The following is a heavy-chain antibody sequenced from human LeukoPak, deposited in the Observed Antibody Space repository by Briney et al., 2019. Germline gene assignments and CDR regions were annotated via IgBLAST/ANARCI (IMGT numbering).Heavy chain of an antibody. CDR3: ARDRYCSGGSCYPYYFDY. CDR1: GYTFTGYY. Sequence: GASVKVSCKASGYTFTGYYMHWVRQAPGQGLEWMGWINPNSGGTNYAQKFQGRVTMTRDTSISTAYMELSRLRSDDTAVYYCARDRYCSGGSCYPYYFDYWGQGTLVTVSS. CDR2: INPNSGGT. V-gene: IGHV1-2*02. D-gene: IGHD2-15*01. J-gene: IGHJ4*02.